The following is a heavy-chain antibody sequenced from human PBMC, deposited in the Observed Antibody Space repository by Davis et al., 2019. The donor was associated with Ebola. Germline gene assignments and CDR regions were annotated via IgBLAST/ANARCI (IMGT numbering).Heavy chain of an antibody. Sequence: SETLSLTCTVSGGSISSYYWSWTRQPPGKGLEWIGYIYYSGSTNYNPSLKSRVTISVDTSKNQFSLKLSSVTAADTAVYYCARVAGYSYGYRWFDPWGQGTLVTVSS. CDR3: ARVAGYSYGYRWFDP. J-gene: IGHJ5*02. D-gene: IGHD5-18*01. CDR2: IYYSGST. CDR1: GGSISSYY. V-gene: IGHV4-59*01.